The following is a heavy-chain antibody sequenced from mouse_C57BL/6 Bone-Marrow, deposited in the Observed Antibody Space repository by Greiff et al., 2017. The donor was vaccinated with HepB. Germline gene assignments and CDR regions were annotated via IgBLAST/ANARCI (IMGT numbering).Heavy chain of an antibody. D-gene: IGHD1-1*01. Sequence: EVQLQQSGAELVRPGASVKLSCTASGFNIKDDYMHWVKQRPEQGLEWIGWIDPENGDTEYASKFQGKATITADTSSNTAYLQLSSLTSEDTAVYYCTTRDYGSSYWGQGTTLTVSS. CDR1: GFNIKDDY. CDR3: TTRDYGSSY. CDR2: IDPENGDT. V-gene: IGHV14-4*01. J-gene: IGHJ2*01.